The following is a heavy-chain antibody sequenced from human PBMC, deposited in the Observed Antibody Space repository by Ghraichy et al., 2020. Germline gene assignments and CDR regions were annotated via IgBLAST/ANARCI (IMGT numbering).Heavy chain of an antibody. J-gene: IGHJ4*02. V-gene: IGHV3-30*02. CDR2: IINDGSNT. D-gene: IGHD6-13*01. Sequence: GGSLRLSCAASGFTFSTYGMHWVRQAPGKGLEWVAFIINDGSNTFYADSVKGRFTISRDTSKNTLYLQMNSLKPEDTAVYHCAKDGGSSWAFIDYWGQGTLVTVSS. CDR1: GFTFSTYG. CDR3: AKDGGSSWAFIDY.